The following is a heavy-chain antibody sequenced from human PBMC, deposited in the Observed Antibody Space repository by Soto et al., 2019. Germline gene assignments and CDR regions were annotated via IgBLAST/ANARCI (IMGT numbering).Heavy chain of an antibody. CDR1: GGSISSGDYY. D-gene: IGHD5-12*01. CDR3: ARESSVEMATIDGRGFDFDI. V-gene: IGHV4-30-4*01. CDR2: IYYSGST. Sequence: QVQLQESGPGLVKPSQTLSLTCTVSGGSISSGDYYWSWIRQPPGKGLEWIGYIYYSGSTYYNPSLKSRVTISVDTSKNQFSLKLSSVTAADTAVYYCARESSVEMATIDGRGFDFDIWGQGTMVTVSS. J-gene: IGHJ3*02.